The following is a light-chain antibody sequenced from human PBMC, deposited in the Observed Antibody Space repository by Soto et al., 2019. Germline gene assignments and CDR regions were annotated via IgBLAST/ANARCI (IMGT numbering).Light chain of an antibody. CDR3: QEYNSYRT. V-gene: IGKV1-5*03. J-gene: IGKJ1*01. CDR2: KAS. CDR1: QSISSW. Sequence: DIQMTQSPSTLSASVGDRVTITCRASQSISSWLAWYQQKPGKAPKLLIYKASSLESGVPSRFSGSGSGTEFTLTISSLQPDDFATYYCQEYNSYRTCGQGTKVDIK.